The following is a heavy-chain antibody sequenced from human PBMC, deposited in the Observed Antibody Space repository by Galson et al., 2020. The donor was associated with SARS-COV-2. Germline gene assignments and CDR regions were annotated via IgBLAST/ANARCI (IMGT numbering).Heavy chain of an antibody. J-gene: IGHJ4*02. CDR2: IYYSGST. V-gene: IGHV4-39*01. CDR3: ARQRRLGIVVASGYYFDY. CDR1: GGSISSSSYY. Sequence: SETLSLTCTVSGGSISSSSYYWGWIRQPPGKGLEWIGSIYYSGSTYYNPSLKSRVTISVDTSKNQFSLKLSSVTAADTAVYYCARQRRLGIVVASGYYFDYWGQGTLVTVSS. D-gene: IGHD3-22*01.